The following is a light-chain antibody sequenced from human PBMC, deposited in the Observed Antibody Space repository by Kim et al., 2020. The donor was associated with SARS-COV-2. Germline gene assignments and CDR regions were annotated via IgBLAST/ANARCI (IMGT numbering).Light chain of an antibody. CDR1: SSDVGGYNY. V-gene: IGLV2-11*01. CDR2: DVS. J-gene: IGLJ1*01. CDR3: CSYAGSYTFYV. Sequence: QSALTQPRSVSGSPGQSVTISCTGTSSDVGGYNYVSWYQQHPGKAPKLMIYDVSKRPSGLPDRFSGSKSGNTASLTISGLQADDEADYYCCSYAGSYTFYVFGTGTKVTVL.